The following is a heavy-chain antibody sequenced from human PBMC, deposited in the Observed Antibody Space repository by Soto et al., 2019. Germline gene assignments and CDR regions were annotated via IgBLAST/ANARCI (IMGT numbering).Heavy chain of an antibody. V-gene: IGHV1-2*04. CDR2: INPNSGGT. CDR1: GYTFTGYY. D-gene: IGHD4-17*01. Sequence: ASVKVSCKASGYTFTGYYMHWVRQAPGQGLEWMGWINPNSGGTNYAQKFQGWVTMTRDTSISTAYMELSRLRSDDMAVYYCARTALYGDYSEDFDYWGQGTLVTVSS. CDR3: ARTALYGDYSEDFDY. J-gene: IGHJ4*02.